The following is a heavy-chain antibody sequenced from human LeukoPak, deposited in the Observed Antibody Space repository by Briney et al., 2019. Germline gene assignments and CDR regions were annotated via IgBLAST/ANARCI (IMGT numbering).Heavy chain of an antibody. V-gene: IGHV3-21*01. CDR2: ITSSSTYI. J-gene: IGHJ3*01. Sequence: GGSLRLSCGASGFTFSSYNMNWVRQAPGKGLEWVSSITSSSTYIYYADSVKGRFTISRDNAKTSLYLQMNSLRAEGTAVYYCAREAAFDLWGQGTMVTVSS. CDR1: GFTFSSYN. CDR3: AREAAFDL.